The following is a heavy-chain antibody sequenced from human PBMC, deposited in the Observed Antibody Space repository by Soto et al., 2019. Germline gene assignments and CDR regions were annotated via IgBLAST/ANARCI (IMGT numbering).Heavy chain of an antibody. J-gene: IGHJ5*02. CDR2: INHSGST. CDR3: ARGSGWSPLAT. D-gene: IGHD6-19*01. Sequence: SETLSLTCAVYGGSFSGYYWNWIRQPPGKGLEWIGEINHSGSTNYNPSLKSRVTISLDTSKNQYSLKLSSVTAADTAVYYCARGSGWSPLATWGQGTLVTVSS. V-gene: IGHV4-34*01. CDR1: GGSFSGYY.